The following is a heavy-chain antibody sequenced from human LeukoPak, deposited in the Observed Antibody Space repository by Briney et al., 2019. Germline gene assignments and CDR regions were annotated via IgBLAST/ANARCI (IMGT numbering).Heavy chain of an antibody. Sequence: SETLSLTCAVYGGSFSGYYWSWIRQPPGKGLEWIGEINHSGSTNYNPSLKSRVTISVDTSKNQFSLKLSSVTAADTAVYYCARHMGYYYGSGSYILDYWGQGTLVTVPS. V-gene: IGHV4-34*01. CDR3: ARHMGYYYGSGSYILDY. CDR1: GGSFSGYY. D-gene: IGHD3-10*01. CDR2: INHSGST. J-gene: IGHJ4*02.